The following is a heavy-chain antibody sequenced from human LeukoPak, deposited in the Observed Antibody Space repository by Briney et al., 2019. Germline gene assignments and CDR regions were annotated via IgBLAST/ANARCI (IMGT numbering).Heavy chain of an antibody. D-gene: IGHD2-8*02. V-gene: IGHV4-59*01. Sequence: SETLSLTCTVSGGSISGYYWTWIRQPPGEGLEWIGYIYYSGSTNYHPSLKSRVTLSVDTSKKQFSLKLSSVTAADTAVYYCARRLLVGNTGYYFDFWGQGTLVTVSS. CDR2: IYYSGST. CDR1: GGSISGYY. J-gene: IGHJ4*02. CDR3: ARRLLVGNTGYYFDF.